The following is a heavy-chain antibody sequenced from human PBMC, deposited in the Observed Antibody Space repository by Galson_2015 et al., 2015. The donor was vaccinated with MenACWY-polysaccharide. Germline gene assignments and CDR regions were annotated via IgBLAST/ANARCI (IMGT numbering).Heavy chain of an antibody. Sequence: SLRLSCAASGFTFSSYLMHWVRHAPGKGLVWVSRINSDGSSTSYADSVKGRFTISRDNAKNTLYLQMNSLRAEDTAVYYCASPFGGYDYDYWGQGTQVTVSS. J-gene: IGHJ4*02. V-gene: IGHV3-74*01. CDR3: ASPFGGYDYDY. D-gene: IGHD5-12*01. CDR2: INSDGSST. CDR1: GFTFSSYL.